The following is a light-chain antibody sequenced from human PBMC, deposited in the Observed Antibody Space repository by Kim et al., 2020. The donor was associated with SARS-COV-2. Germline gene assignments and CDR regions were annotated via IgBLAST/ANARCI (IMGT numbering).Light chain of an antibody. Sequence: VGTRQTASLACTRNKLGDKHTSWYQQKPGQSLVLVIYPDNQRPSGMPERVSGSNSGNTATLTSGVTQAIDEADYYWQAWDSSTAVFGGGTQLTVL. CDR2: PDN. J-gene: IGLJ3*02. CDR3: QAWDSSTAV. V-gene: IGLV3-1*01. CDR1: KLGDKH.